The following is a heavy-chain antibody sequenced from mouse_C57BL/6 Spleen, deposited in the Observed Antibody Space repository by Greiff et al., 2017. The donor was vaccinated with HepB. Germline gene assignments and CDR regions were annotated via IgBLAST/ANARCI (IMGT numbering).Heavy chain of an antibody. J-gene: IGHJ4*01. CDR2: IYPGSGST. V-gene: IGHV1-55*01. CDR3: ARAGQLRLSYAMGY. Sequence: QVQLQQPGAELVKPGASVKMSCKASGYTFTSYWITWVKQRPGQGLEWIGDIYPGSGSTNYNEKFKSKATLTVDTSSSTAYMELRSLTSEDSAVYYCARAGQLRLSYAMGYWGQGTSVTVSS. D-gene: IGHD3-2*02. CDR1: GYTFTSYW.